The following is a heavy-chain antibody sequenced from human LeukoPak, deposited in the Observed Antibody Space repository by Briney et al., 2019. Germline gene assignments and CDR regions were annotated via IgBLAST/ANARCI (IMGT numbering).Heavy chain of an antibody. Sequence: SVKVSCKASGGTFSSYAISWVRQAPGQGLEWMGGIIPIFGTANYAQKSQGRVTITTDESTSTAYMELSSLRSEDTAVYYCARDRSLMVYAIRAFDIWGQGTMVTVSS. CDR2: IIPIFGTA. D-gene: IGHD2-8*01. CDR1: GGTFSSYA. J-gene: IGHJ3*02. V-gene: IGHV1-69*05. CDR3: ARDRSLMVYAIRAFDI.